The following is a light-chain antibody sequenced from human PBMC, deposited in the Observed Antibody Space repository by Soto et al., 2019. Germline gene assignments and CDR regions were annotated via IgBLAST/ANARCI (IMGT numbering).Light chain of an antibody. V-gene: IGLV1-47*01. CDR1: SSNIGSNY. J-gene: IGLJ1*01. CDR3: AAWDDSLSGLYV. CDR2: RNN. Sequence: SVVSQPPSASGTPGQRVTISCSGSSSNIGSNYVYWYQQLPGTAPKLLIYRNNQRPSVVPDRFSGSKSGTSASLAISGLRSEDEADYYCAAWDDSLSGLYVFGTGTKVTVL.